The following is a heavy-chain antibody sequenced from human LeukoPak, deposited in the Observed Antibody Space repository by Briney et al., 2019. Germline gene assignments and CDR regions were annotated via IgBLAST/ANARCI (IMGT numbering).Heavy chain of an antibody. Sequence: PSETLSLTCAVYGGSFSGYYWSWIRQPPGKGLEWIGEINHSGSTNYNPSLKSRGTISVDTCKNQFSLKLRSVNAEEKAVYYCARGTSIAVAGDTYWYFDLWGRGTLVTVSS. D-gene: IGHD6-19*01. CDR3: ARGTSIAVAGDTYWYFDL. CDR1: GGSFSGYY. CDR2: INHSGST. V-gene: IGHV4-34*01. J-gene: IGHJ2*01.